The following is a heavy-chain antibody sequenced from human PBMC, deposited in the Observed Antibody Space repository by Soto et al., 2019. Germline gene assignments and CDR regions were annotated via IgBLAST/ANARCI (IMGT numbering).Heavy chain of an antibody. Sequence: QVQLVESGGGVVQPGRSLRLSCAASRFTFSSYAMHWVRQAPGKGLEWVAVISYDGSNKYYADSVKGRFTISRDNSKNTLYLQMNSLRAEDTAVNYCARDVRPLSMVVAATPMGYWGQGTLVTVSS. J-gene: IGHJ4*02. D-gene: IGHD2-15*01. CDR2: ISYDGSNK. CDR1: RFTFSSYA. V-gene: IGHV3-30-3*01. CDR3: ARDVRPLSMVVAATPMGY.